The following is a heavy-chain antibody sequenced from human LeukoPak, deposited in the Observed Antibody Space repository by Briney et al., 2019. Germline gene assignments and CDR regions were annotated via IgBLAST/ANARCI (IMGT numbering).Heavy chain of an antibody. D-gene: IGHD6-19*01. CDR2: ISYDGSNK. V-gene: IGHV3-30*04. CDR3: ARGSGGYYYYYMDV. Sequence: GGSLRLSCAASGFTFSSYAMHWVRQAPGKGLEWVAVISYDGSNKYYADSVKGRFTIPRDNSKNTLYLQMNSLRAEDTAVYYCARGSGGYYYYYMDVWGKGTTVTVSS. J-gene: IGHJ6*03. CDR1: GFTFSSYA.